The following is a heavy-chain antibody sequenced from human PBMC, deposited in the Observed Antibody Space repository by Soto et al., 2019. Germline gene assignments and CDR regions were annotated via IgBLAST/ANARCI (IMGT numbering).Heavy chain of an antibody. CDR3: AAFRYCISTSCRDYYYYYGMDV. CDR1: GFTFTSSA. J-gene: IGHJ6*02. Sequence: SVKVSCKASGFTFTSSAVQWVRQARGQRLEWIGWIVVGSGNTNYAQKFQERVTITRDMSTSTAYMELSSLRSEDTAVYYCAAFRYCISTSCRDYYYYYGMDVWGQGTTVTVSS. D-gene: IGHD2-2*01. CDR2: IVVGSGNT. V-gene: IGHV1-58*01.